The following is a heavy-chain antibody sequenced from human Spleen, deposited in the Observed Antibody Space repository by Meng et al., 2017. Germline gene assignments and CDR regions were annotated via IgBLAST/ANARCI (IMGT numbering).Heavy chain of an antibody. Sequence: QVQLQASGPGLVRPSETLSLTCTVLGGSVSRGSHFWSWIRQPPGRGLEWIAYIYYSGGTNYNPSLKSRVTISIDASKNQFSLKMNSVTAADTAVYYCARNYDYWGQGTLVTVSS. V-gene: IGHV4-61*01. CDR2: IYYSGGT. CDR1: GGSVSRGSHF. J-gene: IGHJ4*02. D-gene: IGHD5-24*01. CDR3: ARNYDY.